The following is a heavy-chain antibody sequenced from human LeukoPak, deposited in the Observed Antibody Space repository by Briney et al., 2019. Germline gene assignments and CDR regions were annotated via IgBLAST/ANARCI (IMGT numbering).Heavy chain of an antibody. CDR1: GGSFSGYY. CDR3: ARGGRRGTTIVVVNEKWRAFDI. CDR2: INHSGST. Sequence: SETRSLTCAVSGGSFSGYYWSWIRQPPGKGLEWIGEINHSGSTNYNPSLKSRVTISVDTSKNQFSLKLSSVTAADTAVYYCARGGRRGTTIVVVNEKWRAFDIWGQGTTVTVSS. V-gene: IGHV4-34*01. J-gene: IGHJ3*02. D-gene: IGHD3-22*01.